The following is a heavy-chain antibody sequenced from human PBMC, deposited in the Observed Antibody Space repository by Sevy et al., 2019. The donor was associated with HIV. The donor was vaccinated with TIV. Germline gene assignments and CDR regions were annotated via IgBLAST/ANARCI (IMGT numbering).Heavy chain of an antibody. CDR1: GFTFSSYS. V-gene: IGHV3-48*01. CDR2: ISSSSSTI. J-gene: IGHJ4*02. D-gene: IGHD2-21*01. CDR3: AREPEARVVVIARAFDY. Sequence: GGSLRLSCAASGFTFSSYSMNWVRQAPGKGLERVSYISSSSSTIYYADSVKGRFTISRDNAKNSLYLQMNSLRAEDTAVYYCAREPEARVVVIARAFDYWGQGTLVTVSS.